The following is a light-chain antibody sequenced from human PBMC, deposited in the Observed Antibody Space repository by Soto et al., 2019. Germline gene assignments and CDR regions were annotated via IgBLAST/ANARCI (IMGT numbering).Light chain of an antibody. CDR2: GAS. J-gene: IGKJ4*01. Sequence: EIVFTQSPGTLSLSPGERASLSCRVSQSVRSSYFAWYQHKPGPAPRLLIFGASTRAPGIPDRFSGSGSGTDFTLTISKLEPEDFALFYCQQYGNSPLPFGGGTKVDI. CDR3: QQYGNSPLP. CDR1: QSVRSSY. V-gene: IGKV3-20*01.